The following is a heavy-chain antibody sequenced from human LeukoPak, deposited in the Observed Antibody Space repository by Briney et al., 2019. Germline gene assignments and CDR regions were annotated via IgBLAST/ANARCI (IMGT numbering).Heavy chain of an antibody. Sequence: SQTLSLTCTVSGGSINSGDYYWGWIRQPPGKGLEWIGYIYHSGSTYYNPSLKSRVTITLDTSKNQFSLKMRSVTAADTAVYYCARGRVRFLYYFDYWGQGTLVTVSS. CDR2: IYHSGST. CDR1: GGSINSGDYY. D-gene: IGHD3-3*01. J-gene: IGHJ4*02. CDR3: ARGRVRFLYYFDY. V-gene: IGHV4-30-4*01.